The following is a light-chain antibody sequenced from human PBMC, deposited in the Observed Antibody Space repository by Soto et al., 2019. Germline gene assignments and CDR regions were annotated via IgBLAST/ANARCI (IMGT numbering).Light chain of an antibody. V-gene: IGKV1-39*01. J-gene: IGKJ3*01. CDR1: QSISSY. CDR2: AAS. Sequence: DIQMTQSPSSLSASVGDRVTITCRASQSISSYVNWYQQKPGKAPKLLIYAASSLQSGVPSRFSGSGSGTDFTLTISSLQPEDFATYYCQQSYSTPQTFGPGTKVDVK. CDR3: QQSYSTPQT.